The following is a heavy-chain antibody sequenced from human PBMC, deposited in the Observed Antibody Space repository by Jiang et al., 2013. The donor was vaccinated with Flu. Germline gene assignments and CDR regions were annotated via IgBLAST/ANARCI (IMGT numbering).Heavy chain of an antibody. D-gene: IGHD3-10*01. CDR2: INADNGNT. CDR1: GYIFTNYV. Sequence: SGAEVKKPGASVKVSCKASGYIFTNYVIHWVRQAPGQRPEWMGWINADNGNTHYSQKFRDRVTITRDTSATTAYMELSSLRSEDTAIYYCARSGMVRGVFQNWFDPWGQGTQVTVSS. J-gene: IGHJ5*02. V-gene: IGHV1-3*01. CDR3: ARSGMVRGVFQNWFDP.